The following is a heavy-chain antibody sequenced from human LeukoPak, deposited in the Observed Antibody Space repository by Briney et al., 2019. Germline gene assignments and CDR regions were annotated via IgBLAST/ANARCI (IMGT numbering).Heavy chain of an antibody. V-gene: IGHV3-30*02. CDR2: IRCDGNSE. Sequence: PGGSLRLSCAASGFTFSSCGLHWVRQAPGKGLEWVAFIRCDGNSENYAEFVKGRFTTSRDNSKNTLYLQMNSLTVEDTAVYYCAKDLGYWGQGTLATVSS. J-gene: IGHJ4*02. CDR1: GFTFSSCG. CDR3: AKDLGY.